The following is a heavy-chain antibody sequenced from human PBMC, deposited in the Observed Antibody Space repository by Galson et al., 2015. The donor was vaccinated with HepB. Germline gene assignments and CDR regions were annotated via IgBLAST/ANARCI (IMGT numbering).Heavy chain of an antibody. J-gene: IGHJ4*02. CDR2: IHPTGTT. V-gene: IGHV4-59*11. D-gene: IGHD5-24*01. CDR1: GGSISGHH. CDR3: ARGGDAYKTGY. Sequence: TLSLTCIVSGGSISGHHNTWIRQAPGKGLEWIGYIHPTGTTDYNPSLHSRVTMAIDTSKNQFPLKLTSVTAADTAVYYCARGGDAYKTGYWGQGTLVTVSS.